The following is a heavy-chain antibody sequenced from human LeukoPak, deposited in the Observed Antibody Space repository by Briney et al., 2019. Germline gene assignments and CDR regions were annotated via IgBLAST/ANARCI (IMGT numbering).Heavy chain of an antibody. J-gene: IGHJ4*02. V-gene: IGHV1-2*02. CDR1: GYTFTGYY. CDR2: INPNSGGT. CDR3: ARGPGYSSGWYGVSGLDY. Sequence: GASVTVSCKASGYTFTGYYMHWVRQAPGQGLEWMGWINPNSGGTNYAQKFQGRVTMTRDTSISTAYMELSRLRSDDTAVYYCARGPGYSSGWYGVSGLDYWGQGTLVTVSS. D-gene: IGHD6-19*01.